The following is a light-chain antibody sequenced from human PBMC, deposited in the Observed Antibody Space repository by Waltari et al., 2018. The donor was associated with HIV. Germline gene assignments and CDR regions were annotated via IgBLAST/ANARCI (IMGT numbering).Light chain of an antibody. CDR1: QSISSW. V-gene: IGKV1-5*03. CDR2: KAS. J-gene: IGKJ2*01. CDR3: QHLQDT. Sequence: DIQMTQSPSTLSASVGDRVTITCRASQSISSWLAWYQQKPGKAPKLLIYKASSLESGVPSRFSGSGSGTEFTLTISSLQPDDFATYFCQHLQDTFGQGTKLDIK.